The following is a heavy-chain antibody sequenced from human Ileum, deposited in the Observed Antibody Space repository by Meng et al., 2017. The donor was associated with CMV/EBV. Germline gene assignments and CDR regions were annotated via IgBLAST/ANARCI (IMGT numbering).Heavy chain of an antibody. Sequence: QLQLQWSGPGLVKPSETLSLPCTVSGGSINSNNYFWGWIRQAPGKGPEWIGSIHYNEKTYYNPPFKSRVTISVDTSNKQVSLNLNSVTAADTAVYYCTTRGLDFDSSLFDFWGQGTLVTVSS. J-gene: IGHJ4*02. V-gene: IGHV4-39*07. CDR1: GGSINSNNYF. CDR2: IHYNEKT. CDR3: TTRGLDFDSSLFDF. D-gene: IGHD3-22*01.